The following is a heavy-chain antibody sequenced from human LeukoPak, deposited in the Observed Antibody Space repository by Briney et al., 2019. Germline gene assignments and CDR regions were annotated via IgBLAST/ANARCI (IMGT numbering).Heavy chain of an antibody. V-gene: IGHV1-46*01. J-gene: IGHJ4*02. CDR2: INPSGGST. Sequence: MGIINPSGGSTSYAQKFQGRVTMTRDTSTSTVYMELSSLRSEDTAVYYCAREYYDSSGLDYWGQGTLVTVSS. CDR3: AREYYDSSGLDY. D-gene: IGHD3-22*01.